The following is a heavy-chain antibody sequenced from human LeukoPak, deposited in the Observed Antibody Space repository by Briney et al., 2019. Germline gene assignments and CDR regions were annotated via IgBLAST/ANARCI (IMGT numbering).Heavy chain of an antibody. CDR3: ASGATRQVGGSGSYYNGVYYYGMDV. CDR1: GYSFSSYW. CDR2: LYPGDSDP. J-gene: IGHJ6*02. Sequence: GEALKISCKGSGYSFSSYWIGWVRQMTGKGLESMAILYPGDSDPRYSPSFQGQVTIPADKSISTAYLQWSSLKASDTAMYYCASGATRQVGGSGSYYNGVYYYGMDVWGQGTTVTVSS. D-gene: IGHD3-10*01. V-gene: IGHV5-51*01.